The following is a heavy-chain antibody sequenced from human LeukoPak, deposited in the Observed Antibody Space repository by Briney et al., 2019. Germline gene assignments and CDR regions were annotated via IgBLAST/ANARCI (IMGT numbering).Heavy chain of an antibody. J-gene: IGHJ4*02. CDR3: AKVRDYDILTGHGF. Sequence: PGGSLRLSCAASGFTFSNYAMSWVRQAPGKGLECVSVISGDGGGTYYADSVKGRFTISRDNSKNTLYLQMSSLIAEDTAIYYCAKVRDYDILTGHGFWGQGTLVTVSS. CDR1: GFTFSNYA. D-gene: IGHD3-9*01. CDR2: ISGDGGGT. V-gene: IGHV3-23*01.